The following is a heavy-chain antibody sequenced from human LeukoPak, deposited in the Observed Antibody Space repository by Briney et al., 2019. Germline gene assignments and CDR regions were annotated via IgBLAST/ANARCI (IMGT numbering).Heavy chain of an antibody. V-gene: IGHV4-39*01. Sequence: SETPSLTCTVSGGSISSSSYYWGWIRQPPGKGLEWIGSIYYSGSTCYNPSLKSRVTISVDTSKNQFSLKLSSVTAADTAVYYCARHQNDFRRVRLGAFDIWGQGTMVTVSS. D-gene: IGHD3-3*01. J-gene: IGHJ3*02. CDR1: GGSISSSSYY. CDR3: ARHQNDFRRVRLGAFDI. CDR2: IYYSGST.